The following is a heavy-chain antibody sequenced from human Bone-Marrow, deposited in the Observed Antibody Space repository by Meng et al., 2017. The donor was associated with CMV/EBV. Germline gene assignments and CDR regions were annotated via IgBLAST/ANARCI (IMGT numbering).Heavy chain of an antibody. CDR2: INHSGST. CDR1: GGSFSGYY. D-gene: IGHD2-2*01. J-gene: IGHJ4*02. Sequence: SETLSLTCAVYGGSFSGYYWSWIRQPPGKGLEWIGEINHSGSTNYNPSLKSRVTISVDTSKNQFSLKLSSVTAADTAVYYCARSGEYQLRLIDYWGQGTLVTVSS. CDR3: ARSGEYQLRLIDY. V-gene: IGHV4-34*01.